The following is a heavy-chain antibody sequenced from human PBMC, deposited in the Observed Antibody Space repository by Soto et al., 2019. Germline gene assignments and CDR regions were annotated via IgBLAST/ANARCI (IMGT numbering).Heavy chain of an antibody. J-gene: IGHJ4*02. V-gene: IGHV1-18*01. CDR3: ARVRSRLYNWNDGLLAY. CDR2: ISAYNGNT. D-gene: IGHD1-20*01. Sequence: QVQLVQSGAEVKKPGASVKVSCKASGYTFTSYGISWVRQAPGQGLEWMGWISAYNGNTNYAQKLQGRVTMTTDTSTSTAYMELRSLRSDDTAVYYCARVRSRLYNWNDGLLAYWGQGTLVTVSS. CDR1: GYTFTSYG.